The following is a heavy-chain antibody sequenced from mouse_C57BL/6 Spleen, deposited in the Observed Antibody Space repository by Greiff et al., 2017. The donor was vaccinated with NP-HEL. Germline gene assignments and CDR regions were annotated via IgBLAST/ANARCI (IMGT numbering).Heavy chain of an antibody. D-gene: IGHD2-4*01. CDR3: AAYDYDDFDV. CDR1: GFSLTSYG. V-gene: IGHV2-4*01. Sequence: QVQLQQSGPGLVQPSQSLSITCTVSGFSLTSYGVHWVRQPPGKGLEWLGVIWSGGSTDYNAAFISRLSISKDNSKSQVFFKMNSLQADDTAIYYCAAYDYDDFDVWGTGTTVTVSS. CDR2: IWSGGST. J-gene: IGHJ1*03.